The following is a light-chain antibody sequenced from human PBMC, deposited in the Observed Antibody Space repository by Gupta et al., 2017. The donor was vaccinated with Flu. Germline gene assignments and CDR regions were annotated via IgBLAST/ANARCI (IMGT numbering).Light chain of an antibody. CDR2: GAS. Sequence: PGTLSLSPGERATLSCRASQSVSSTYLAWYQQKPGQAPRVLTYGASSRATGIPDRFSGSGSGTDFTLTISRLEPEDFAVYYCHQYGSPFTFGGGTKVEIK. V-gene: IGKV3-20*01. CDR1: QSVSSTY. CDR3: HQYGSPFT. J-gene: IGKJ4*01.